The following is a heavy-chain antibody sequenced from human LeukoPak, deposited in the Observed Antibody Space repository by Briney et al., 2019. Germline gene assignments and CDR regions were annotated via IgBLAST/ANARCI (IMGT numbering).Heavy chain of an antibody. V-gene: IGHV3-21*01. CDR2: ISSSSRYR. J-gene: IGHJ4*02. Sequence: GGSLRLSCAASGFTFSSSRMNWVRQAPGKGLEWVSSISSSSRYRYYADSVNGKFTISIDNDKNTLFLQINSQRVEDTAVYYCASDCDDFDVYWGQGALVTVSS. CDR1: GFTFSSSR. CDR3: ASDCDDFDVY. D-gene: IGHD2-21*02.